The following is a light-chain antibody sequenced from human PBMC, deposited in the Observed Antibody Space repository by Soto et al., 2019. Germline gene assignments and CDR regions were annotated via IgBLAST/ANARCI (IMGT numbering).Light chain of an antibody. Sequence: EIVMTHSPATLCVSPGGRATLSYRASQSVSSSYLAWYQQKPGQAPRLLIYDASNRATGNQARFSGSGSGTDFTLTIRSLEPEDIALYYCKQRANWPLTFGGGTKVDI. CDR2: DAS. CDR3: KQRANWPLT. J-gene: IGKJ4*01. CDR1: QSVSSSY. V-gene: IGKV3D-20*02.